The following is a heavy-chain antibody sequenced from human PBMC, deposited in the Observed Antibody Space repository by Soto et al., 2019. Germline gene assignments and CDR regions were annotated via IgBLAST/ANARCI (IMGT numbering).Heavy chain of an antibody. V-gene: IGHV4-31*03. CDR2: IYYSGST. CDR1: GGSISSGGYY. D-gene: IGHD2-2*01. Sequence: QVQLQESGPGLVKPSQTLSLTCTVSGGSISSGGYYWSWIRQHPGKGLEWIGYIYYSGSTYYNPSLKSRVTISVDTSKNQFSLKLSSVTAADTAVYYCARAKDIVVVPAAMPTFDYWGQGTLVTVSS. CDR3: ARAKDIVVVPAAMPTFDY. J-gene: IGHJ4*02.